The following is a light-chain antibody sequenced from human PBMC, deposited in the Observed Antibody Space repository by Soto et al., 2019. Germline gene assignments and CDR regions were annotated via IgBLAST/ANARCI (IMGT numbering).Light chain of an antibody. CDR2: GAS. CDR3: QQANSFPLT. Sequence: DIKMTQSPSFVSGSVGDRVTITCRASQGFSRWLAWYQQRPGKAPELLIYGASSLQSGVPSKFSGSGSGTVFTLTFSDLQPEYFATYYCQQANSFPLTFGQGTRLEIK. J-gene: IGKJ5*01. V-gene: IGKV1-12*01. CDR1: QGFSRW.